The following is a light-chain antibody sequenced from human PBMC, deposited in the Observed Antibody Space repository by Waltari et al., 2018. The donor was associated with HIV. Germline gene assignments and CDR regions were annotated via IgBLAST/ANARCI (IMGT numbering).Light chain of an antibody. J-gene: IGKJ1*01. V-gene: IGKV1-8*01. CDR2: AAS. Sequence: AIRMTQSPSSFSASTGDRVTITCRASQGIGTYLACYQQKPGKAPKLLIYAASTLQSGVPSRFSGSGSGTDFTLTISCLQAEDFTTYYCQQYYSYPWAFGQGTKVEMK. CDR1: QGIGTY. CDR3: QQYYSYPWA.